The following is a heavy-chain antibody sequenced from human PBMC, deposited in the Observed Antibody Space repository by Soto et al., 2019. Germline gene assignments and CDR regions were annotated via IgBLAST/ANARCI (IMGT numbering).Heavy chain of an antibody. CDR1: VYTFTGYY. D-gene: IGHD6-19*01. CDR2: VNPNSGGA. CDR3: VTSRVSIAVAGETEYYFDY. Sequence: PSLKVSCKSSVYTFTGYYIHWVRQAPGQGLEWMGWVNPNSGGANYAQKFQGWVTMTRDTSISTAYMELSRLRSDDTAVYYCVTSRVSIAVAGETEYYFDYWGQGTLVTVS. V-gene: IGHV1-2*04. J-gene: IGHJ4*02.